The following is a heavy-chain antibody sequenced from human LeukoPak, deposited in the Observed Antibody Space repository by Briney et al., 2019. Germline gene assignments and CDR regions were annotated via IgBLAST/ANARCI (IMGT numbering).Heavy chain of an antibody. V-gene: IGHV3-23*01. J-gene: IGHJ5*02. Sequence: GGSLRLSCAASGFTFDDYAMHWVRQAPGKGLEWVSGISGSGGSTYYADSVKGRFTISRDNSKNTLYLQMNSLRAEDTAVYYCAKDVGMITFGGVIVSNWFDPWGQGTLVTVSS. D-gene: IGHD3-16*02. CDR1: GFTFDDYA. CDR3: AKDVGMITFGGVIVSNWFDP. CDR2: ISGSGGST.